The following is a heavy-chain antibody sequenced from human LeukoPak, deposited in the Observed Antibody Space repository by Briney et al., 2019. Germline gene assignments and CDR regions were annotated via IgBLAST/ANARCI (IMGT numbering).Heavy chain of an antibody. CDR1: GGSISSYY. D-gene: IGHD5-18*01. Sequence: SETLSLTCTVSGGSISSYYWSWIRQPPGKGLEWIGYIYYNGSTNYNPSLKSRVTISVDTSKNQFSLKLSSVTAADTAVYDCACSYGSKVGDYWGQGTLVTVSS. CDR3: ACSYGSKVGDY. CDR2: IYYNGST. V-gene: IGHV4-59*01. J-gene: IGHJ4*02.